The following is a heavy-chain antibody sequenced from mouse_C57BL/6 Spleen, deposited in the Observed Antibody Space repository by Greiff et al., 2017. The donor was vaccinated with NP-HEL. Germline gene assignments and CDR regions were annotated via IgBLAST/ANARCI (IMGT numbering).Heavy chain of an antibody. J-gene: IGHJ2*01. CDR3: ARCDSEGCDY. CDR1: GYTFTSYT. CDR2: INPSSGYT. V-gene: IGHV1-4*01. Sequence: VQLQQSGADLARPGASVKMSCKASGYTFTSYTMHWVKQRPGQGLEWIGYINPSSGYTKYNQKFKDKATLTADKSSSTAYRQLSSLTSEDSAVYYCARCDSEGCDYWGQGTTLTVSS.